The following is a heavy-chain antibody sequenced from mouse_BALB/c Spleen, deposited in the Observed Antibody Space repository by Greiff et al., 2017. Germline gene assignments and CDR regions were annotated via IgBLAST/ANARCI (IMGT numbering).Heavy chain of an antibody. D-gene: IGHD2-1*01. CDR1: GFSLTSYG. CDR3: ARGGNYYGPWRFAY. J-gene: IGHJ3*01. V-gene: IGHV2-9*02. CDR2: IWAGGST. Sequence: QVQLKESGPGLVAPLQSLSITCTVSGFSLTSYGVHWVRQPPGKGLEWLGVIWAGGSTNYNSALMSRLSISKDNSKSQVFLKMNSLQTDDTAMYYCARGGNYYGPWRFAYWGQGTLVTVSA.